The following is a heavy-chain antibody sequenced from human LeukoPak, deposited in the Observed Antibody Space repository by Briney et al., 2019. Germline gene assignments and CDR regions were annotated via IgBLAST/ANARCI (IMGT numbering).Heavy chain of an antibody. D-gene: IGHD2-2*01. V-gene: IGHV1-8*01. CDR3: ARGLSSCSGTSCRYYYYYMDV. CDR1: VYTFTSYD. Sequence: ASVKVSCKASVYTFTSYDINWVRQATGQGLEWMGWMNPNSGNTGYAQKFQGRVTMTRNTSISTAYMELSSLRSEDTAVYYCARGLSSCSGTSCRYYYYYMDVWGKGTTVTVSS. CDR2: MNPNSGNT. J-gene: IGHJ6*03.